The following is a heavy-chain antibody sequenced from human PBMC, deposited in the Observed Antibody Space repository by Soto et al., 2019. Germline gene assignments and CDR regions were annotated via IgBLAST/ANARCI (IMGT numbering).Heavy chain of an antibody. CDR3: ARGRVVVIDY. V-gene: IGHV4-59*01. Sequence: SETLSLTCTVSGGSISSYYLSWIRQPPGKGLEWIGYIYYSGSTNYNPSLKSRVTISVDTSKNQFSLKLSSVTAADTAVYYCARGRVVVIDYWGQGTLVTVSS. J-gene: IGHJ4*02. CDR1: GGSISSYY. CDR2: IYYSGST. D-gene: IGHD2-21*01.